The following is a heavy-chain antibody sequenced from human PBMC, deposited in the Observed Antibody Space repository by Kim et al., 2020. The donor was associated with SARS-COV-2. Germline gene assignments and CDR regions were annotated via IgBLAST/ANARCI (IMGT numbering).Heavy chain of an antibody. Sequence: ASVKVSCKVSGYTLTELSMHWVRQAPGKGLEWMGGFDPEDGETIYAHKFQGRVTMTEDTSTDTAYMELSSLRSEDTAVYYCATVYYDSSGWYWYFDLWGRGTLVTVSS. CDR1: GYTLTELS. CDR2: FDPEDGET. J-gene: IGHJ2*01. V-gene: IGHV1-24*01. CDR3: ATVYYDSSGWYWYFDL. D-gene: IGHD3-22*01.